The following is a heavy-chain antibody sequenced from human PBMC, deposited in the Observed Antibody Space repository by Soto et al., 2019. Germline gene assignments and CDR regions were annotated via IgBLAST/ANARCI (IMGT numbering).Heavy chain of an antibody. J-gene: IGHJ4*02. CDR1: GYSISSGYY. D-gene: IGHD3-3*01. Sequence: SETLSLTCAVSGYSISSGYYWGWIRQPPGKGLEWIGSIYHSGSTYYNPSLKSRVTISVDTSKNQFSLKLSSVTAADTAVYYCARGKRSFGVVRISSYFDDWGQGTLVTVSS. V-gene: IGHV4-38-2*01. CDR2: IYHSGST. CDR3: ARGKRSFGVVRISSYFDD.